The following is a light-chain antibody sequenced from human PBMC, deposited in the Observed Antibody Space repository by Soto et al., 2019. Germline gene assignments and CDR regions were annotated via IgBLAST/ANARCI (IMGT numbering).Light chain of an antibody. CDR2: GAS. CDR1: HSVCSN. CDR3: QQYKQWPVA. V-gene: IGKV3-15*01. J-gene: IGKJ4*01. Sequence: VLTQSPATLSMSPRERATLSCRASHSVCSNLAWYQQNPGQAPRLLIYGASTRATGVPARFSGSGSATQFTLTISSLQSEDFGFYYCQQYKQWPVAFGGRTKVDI.